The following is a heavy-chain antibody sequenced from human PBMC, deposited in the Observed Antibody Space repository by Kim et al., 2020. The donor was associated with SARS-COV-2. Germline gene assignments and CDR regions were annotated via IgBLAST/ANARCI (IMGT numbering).Heavy chain of an antibody. CDR1: GGSISSYY. J-gene: IGHJ4*02. CDR3: ARDSSGWFVFGY. CDR2: IYTSGST. D-gene: IGHD6-19*01. V-gene: IGHV4-4*07. Sequence: SETLSLTCTVSGGSISSYYWSWIRQPAGKGLKWIGRIYTSGSTNYNPSLKSRVTMSVDTSKNQFSLKLSSVTAADTAVYYCARDSSGWFVFGYWGQGTLVTVSS.